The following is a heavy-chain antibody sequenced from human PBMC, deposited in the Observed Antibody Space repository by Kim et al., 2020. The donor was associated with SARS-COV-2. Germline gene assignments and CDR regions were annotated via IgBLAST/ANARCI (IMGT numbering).Heavy chain of an antibody. D-gene: IGHD5-12*01. V-gene: IGHV3-23*01. CDR2: ISGSGGST. CDR3: AKHDENGYTFDF. J-gene: IGHJ4*02. Sequence: GGSLRLSCAASGFMFSSFAMSWVRQAPGKGLESVSTISGSGGSTYYADSVKGRFTISRDNSEKTLSLQMNSLRVEDTAVYFCAKHDENGYTFDFWGQGTRVSVSS. CDR1: GFMFSSFA.